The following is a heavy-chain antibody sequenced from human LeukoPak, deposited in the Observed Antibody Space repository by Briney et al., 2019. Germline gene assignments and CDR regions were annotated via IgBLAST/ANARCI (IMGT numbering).Heavy chain of an antibody. CDR1: GFTFSSYN. D-gene: IGHD2-2*01. J-gene: IGHJ5*02. V-gene: IGHV3-21*01. CDR2: ISTSSSYI. Sequence: GGSLRLSCAASGFTFSSYNMNWVRQAPGKGLEWVSFISTSSSYIHYADSVKGRFTISRDNAKNSLYLQMNSLRAEDTAVYYCARDGCSSTSCRFYNWSDPWGQGTLVTVSS. CDR3: ARDGCSSTSCRFYNWSDP.